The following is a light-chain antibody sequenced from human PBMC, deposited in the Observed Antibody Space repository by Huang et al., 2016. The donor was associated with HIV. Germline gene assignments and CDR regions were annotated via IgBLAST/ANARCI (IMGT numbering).Light chain of an antibody. CDR1: QSLLHGNGNNY. Sequence: DIVMIQSPLSLSVTPGEAASISCRSSQSLLHGNGNNYLEWYLQKPGQTPQLLSYSGSDRATGVPARFSASGSGTDFSLTISSVEAEDIGIYYCMQSLQTPGTFGQGTRLDIK. V-gene: IGKV2-28*01. J-gene: IGKJ5*01. CDR3: MQSLQTPGT. CDR2: SGS.